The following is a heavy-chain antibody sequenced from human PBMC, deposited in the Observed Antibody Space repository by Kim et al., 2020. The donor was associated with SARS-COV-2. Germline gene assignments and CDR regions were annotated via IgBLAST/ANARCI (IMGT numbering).Heavy chain of an antibody. V-gene: IGHV3-23*01. J-gene: IGHJ5*02. CDR1: GFTFSSYA. D-gene: IGHD1-26*01. Sequence: GGSLRLSCAASGFTFSSYAMSWVRQAPGKGLEWVSAISGSGGSTYYADSVKGRFTISRDNSKNTLYLQMNSLRAEDTAVYYCAKIGALHGGKTRGWFDPWGQGTLVTVSS. CDR2: ISGSGGST. CDR3: AKIGALHGGKTRGWFDP.